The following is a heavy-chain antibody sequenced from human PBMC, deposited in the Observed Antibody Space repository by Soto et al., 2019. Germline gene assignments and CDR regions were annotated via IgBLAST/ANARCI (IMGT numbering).Heavy chain of an antibody. D-gene: IGHD3-22*01. J-gene: IGHJ4*02. Sequence: ASVKVSCKASGYTFTSYYMHWVRQAPGQGLEWMGIINPSGGSTSYAQKFQGRVTMTRDTSTSTVYMELSSLRSEDTAVYYCARDRSGYYDRSGYFDYWGQGTLVTVS. V-gene: IGHV1-46*01. CDR2: INPSGGST. CDR3: ARDRSGYYDRSGYFDY. CDR1: GYTFTSYY.